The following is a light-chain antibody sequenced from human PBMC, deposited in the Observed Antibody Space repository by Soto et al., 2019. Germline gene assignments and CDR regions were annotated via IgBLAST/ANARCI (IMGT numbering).Light chain of an antibody. CDR3: QYDSSSSYT. CDR2: AAS. J-gene: IGKJ2*01. V-gene: IGKV3-20*01. Sequence: EIVLTQSPGTLSLSPGERATLSCRASQSISSKYLAWYQQKPGQAPRLLIYAASSRATGIPDRFSGSGSGTVFPITSRILDPEYFAEYYCQYDSSSSYTFGPGTKLDIK. CDR1: QSISSKY.